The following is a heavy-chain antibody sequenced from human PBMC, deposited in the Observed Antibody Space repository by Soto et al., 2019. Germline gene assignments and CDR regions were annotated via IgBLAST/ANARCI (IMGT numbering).Heavy chain of an antibody. J-gene: IGHJ6*02. CDR3: ERDQSPAGGWPGMDV. CDR2: SNPNSGGT. V-gene: IGHV1-2*02. D-gene: IGHD6-19*01. Sequence: QVQLVQSGAEVKKPGASVKVSCKASGYTFTDYYMPWVRQAPGQGLECMGWSNPNSGGTNYAHKFQGRVTMTRDTCISTASMQLYRLRSDDKAAYYCERDQSPAGGWPGMDVWGQGTTDTVSS. CDR1: GYTFTDYY.